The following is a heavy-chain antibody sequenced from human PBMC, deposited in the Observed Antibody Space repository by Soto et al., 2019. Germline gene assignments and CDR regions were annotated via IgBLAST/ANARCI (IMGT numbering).Heavy chain of an antibody. CDR2: ISAYNGNT. Sequence: VPVEVSSEASGFTLTSYCLRSVRQAPGQGLEWMGWISAYNGNTNYAQKLQGRVTMTTDTSTSTAYMELRSLRSDDTAVYYCAGYFGVAKSIPVAHYYYGMDVWGQGTTVTVSS. D-gene: IGHD3-3*01. V-gene: IGHV1-18*01. CDR1: GFTLTSYC. J-gene: IGHJ6*02. CDR3: AGYFGVAKSIPVAHYYYGMDV.